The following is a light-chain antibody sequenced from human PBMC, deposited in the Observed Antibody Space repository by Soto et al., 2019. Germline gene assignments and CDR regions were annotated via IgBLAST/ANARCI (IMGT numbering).Light chain of an antibody. V-gene: IGKV3-15*01. Sequence: EIVMTQSPATLSVSPGERATLSCRASQSVRSNLAWYQQKPGQAPRLVIYAASTRATGIPDRFSGSVSGTEFTLTISSLQSEDFATYYCQQSYSTPSTFGGGTKVEIK. CDR2: AAS. CDR3: QQSYSTPST. J-gene: IGKJ4*01. CDR1: QSVRSN.